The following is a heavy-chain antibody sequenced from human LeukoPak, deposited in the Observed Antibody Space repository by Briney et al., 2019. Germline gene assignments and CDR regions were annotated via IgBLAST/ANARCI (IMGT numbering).Heavy chain of an antibody. V-gene: IGHV3-23*01. CDR2: ISGSGGST. CDR1: GFTFSSYA. D-gene: IGHD6-19*01. Sequence: GGSLRLSCAASGFTFSSYAMSWVRQAPGKGLEWVSAISGSGGSTYYADSVKGRFTISRDNSKNTLYLQMNSLRAEDTAVYYCAKDPNSSGWYRANWFDPWGQGTLVTVSS. J-gene: IGHJ5*02. CDR3: AKDPNSSGWYRANWFDP.